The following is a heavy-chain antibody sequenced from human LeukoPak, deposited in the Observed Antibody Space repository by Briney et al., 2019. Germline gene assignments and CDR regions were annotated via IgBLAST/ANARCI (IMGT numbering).Heavy chain of an antibody. D-gene: IGHD6-19*01. Sequence: PGGSLRLSCAASRFTFSTYGMLWVRQAPGKGLEWVAFIRYDGNAKYYADSVKGRFTISRDDSKNTLYLQMNSLRAEDTAVYYCAKGEVAGTPYYFDYWGQGTLVAVSS. CDR3: AKGEVAGTPYYFDY. V-gene: IGHV3-30*02. J-gene: IGHJ4*02. CDR2: IRYDGNAK. CDR1: RFTFSTYG.